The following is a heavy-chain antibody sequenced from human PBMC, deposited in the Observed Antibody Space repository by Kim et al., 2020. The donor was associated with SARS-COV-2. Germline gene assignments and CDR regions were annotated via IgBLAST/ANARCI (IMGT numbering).Heavy chain of an antibody. Sequence: KSRVTISLDTSKNQFSLKLSSVTAADTAVYYCARHSRITIFGVVIIGYFDYWGQGTLVTVSS. CDR3: ARHSRITIFGVVIIGYFDY. J-gene: IGHJ4*02. V-gene: IGHV4-59*08. D-gene: IGHD3-3*01.